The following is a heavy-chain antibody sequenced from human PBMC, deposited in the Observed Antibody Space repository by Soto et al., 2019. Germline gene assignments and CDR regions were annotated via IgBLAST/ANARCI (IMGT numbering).Heavy chain of an antibody. D-gene: IGHD3-10*01. CDR3: ARFRRNYFDY. V-gene: IGHV4-59*01. Sequence: SETLSLTCTVSGDSMSGFYWSWIRQTPGEGLEWIGYINYVGRTSFYSPSLQSRVTISLDSSKNQFSLILSSVTAADTAVYFCARFRRNYFDYWGQGTQVTVS. CDR1: GDSMSGFY. J-gene: IGHJ4*02. CDR2: INYVGRTS.